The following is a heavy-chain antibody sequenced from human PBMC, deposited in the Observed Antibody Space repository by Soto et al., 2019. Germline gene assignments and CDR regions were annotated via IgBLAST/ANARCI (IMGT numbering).Heavy chain of an antibody. D-gene: IGHD4-17*01. CDR2: IYYSGST. V-gene: IGHV4-31*03. Sequence: PSETLSLTCTVSGGSISSGGYYWSWIRQHPGKGLEWIGYIYYSGSTYYNPSLKSRVTISVDTSKNQFSLKLSSVTAADTAVYYCARAPDYGGNSDWFDPWGQGTLVTVSS. CDR1: GGSISSGGYY. CDR3: ARAPDYGGNSDWFDP. J-gene: IGHJ5*02.